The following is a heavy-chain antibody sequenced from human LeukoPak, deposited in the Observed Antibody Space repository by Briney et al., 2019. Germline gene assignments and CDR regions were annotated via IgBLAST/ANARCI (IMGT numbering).Heavy chain of an antibody. CDR1: GYTFTAYF. CDR3: QVAGGGVDY. Sequence: ASVKVSCKASGYTFTAYFIRWVRQAPGQGLEWMGWINPNSGGTNYAQKFQGRVTMTRDTSISTAYMELSRLRSDDTAVYYCQVAGGGVDYWGQGTLVTVSS. J-gene: IGHJ4*02. V-gene: IGHV1-2*02. CDR2: INPNSGGT. D-gene: IGHD6-19*01.